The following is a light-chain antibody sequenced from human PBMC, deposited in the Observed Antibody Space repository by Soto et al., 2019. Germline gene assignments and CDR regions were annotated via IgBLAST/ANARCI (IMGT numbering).Light chain of an antibody. J-gene: IGLJ2*01. CDR1: NIGSKS. Sequence: SYELTQPPSVSVAPGQTARIPCGGNNIGSKSVNWYQHKPGQAPVLVVYDDSDRPSGIPDRFSGSNSGNTATLTISRVEVGDEADYYCQVWDSSSDHVVFGGGTKVTVL. V-gene: IGLV3-21*02. CDR2: DDS. CDR3: QVWDSSSDHVV.